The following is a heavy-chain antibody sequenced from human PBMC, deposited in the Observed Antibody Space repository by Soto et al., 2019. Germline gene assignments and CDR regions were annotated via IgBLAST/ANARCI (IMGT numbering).Heavy chain of an antibody. Sequence: SETLSLTCTVSGGSISSYYWSWIRQPPGKGLEWIGYIYYSGSTNYNPSLKSRVTISVGTSKNQFSLKLSSVTAADTAVYYCARDGVYSNYEGSYYYYGMDVWGQGTTVTVSS. CDR3: ARDGVYSNYEGSYYYYGMDV. J-gene: IGHJ6*02. D-gene: IGHD4-4*01. CDR1: GGSISSYY. V-gene: IGHV4-59*01. CDR2: IYYSGST.